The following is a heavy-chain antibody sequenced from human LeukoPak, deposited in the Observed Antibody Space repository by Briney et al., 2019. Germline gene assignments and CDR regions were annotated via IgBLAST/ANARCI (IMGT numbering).Heavy chain of an antibody. CDR2: ISGSGGST. V-gene: IGHV3-23*01. CDR3: AKGSKGVSTVTTPPPYYYGMDV. D-gene: IGHD4-11*01. CDR1: GFTFSSYA. J-gene: IGHJ6*02. Sequence: PGGSLRLSCAASGFTFSSYAMSWVRQAPGKGLEWVSAISGSGGSTYYADSVKGRFTISRDNSKNTLYLQMNSLRAEDTAVYYCAKGSKGVSTVTTPPPYYYGMDVWGQGTTVTVSS.